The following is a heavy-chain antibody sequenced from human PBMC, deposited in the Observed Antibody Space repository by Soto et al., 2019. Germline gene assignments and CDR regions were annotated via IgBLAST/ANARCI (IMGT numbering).Heavy chain of an antibody. D-gene: IGHD6-19*01. CDR1: GFTFSSYS. Sequence: PGGSLRLSCAASGFTFSSYSMNWVRQAPGKGLEWVSSISSSSSYIYYADSVKGRFTISRDNAKNSLYLQMNSLRAEDTAVYYCARQYGSGWYHFDYWGQGTRVTVSS. J-gene: IGHJ4*02. CDR2: ISSSSSYI. V-gene: IGHV3-21*01. CDR3: ARQYGSGWYHFDY.